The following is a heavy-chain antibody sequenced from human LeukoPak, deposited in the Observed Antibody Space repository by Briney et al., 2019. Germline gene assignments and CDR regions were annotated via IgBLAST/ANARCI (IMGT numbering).Heavy chain of an antibody. J-gene: IGHJ6*03. CDR1: GGSIIDYY. D-gene: IGHD3-3*01. Sequence: SETLSLTCIVSGGSIIDYYWSWIRQAPGKGLEWVGYISYSGSTNYNPSLKSRVTISVDTSRNQFSLKVNSVTAADTAVYYCARAGRSGYSYYYYMDVWGKGTTVTVSS. V-gene: IGHV4-59*01. CDR3: ARAGRSGYSYYYYMDV. CDR2: ISYSGST.